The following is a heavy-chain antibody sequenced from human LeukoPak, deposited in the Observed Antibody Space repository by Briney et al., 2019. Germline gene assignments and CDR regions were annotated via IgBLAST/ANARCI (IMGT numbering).Heavy chain of an antibody. J-gene: IGHJ5*02. CDR1: GFTFSSYA. V-gene: IGHV3-30-3*01. D-gene: IGHD6-13*01. Sequence: GGSLRLSCAASGFTFSSYAMHWVRQAPGKGLEWVAVISYDGSNKYYADSVKGRFTISRDNSKNTLYLQMNSLRAEDTAVYYCARDFEIAAAGPNWFDPWGQGTLVTVSS. CDR2: ISYDGSNK. CDR3: ARDFEIAAAGPNWFDP.